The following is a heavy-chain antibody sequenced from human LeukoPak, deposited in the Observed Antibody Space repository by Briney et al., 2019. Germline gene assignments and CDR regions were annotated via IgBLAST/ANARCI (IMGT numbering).Heavy chain of an antibody. Sequence: GSLRLPCAASGFTFSSYSMNWVRQAPGKGREWVSYISSSSSTIYYADSVKGRFTISRDNAKNSLYLQMNSLRAEDTAVYYCVPQYYGGNLFQHWGRGTLVTVSS. J-gene: IGHJ1*01. V-gene: IGHV3-48*01. CDR3: VPQYYGGNLFQH. CDR1: GFTFSSYS. CDR2: ISSSSSTI. D-gene: IGHD4-23*01.